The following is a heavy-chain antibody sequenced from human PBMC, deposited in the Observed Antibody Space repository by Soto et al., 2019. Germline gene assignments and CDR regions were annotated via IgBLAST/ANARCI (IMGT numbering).Heavy chain of an antibody. J-gene: IGHJ4*02. CDR1: GFTFSNYA. V-gene: IGHV3-30*03. Sequence: LRLSFAASGFTFSNYAMHWVRQAPGKGLEWVAVITYDGFTQNYADSVRGRFTVSRDNSKSTLSLQMNSLRPDDTAVYYCGRGPFSSSYIDYWGQGTLVTVSS. CDR3: GRGPFSSSYIDY. D-gene: IGHD6-6*01. CDR2: ITYDGFTQ.